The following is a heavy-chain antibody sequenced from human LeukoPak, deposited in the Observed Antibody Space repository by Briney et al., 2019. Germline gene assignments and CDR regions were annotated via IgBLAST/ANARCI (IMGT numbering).Heavy chain of an antibody. V-gene: IGHV3-30*02. D-gene: IGHD3-3*01. CDR2: IRYDGSNK. CDR3: AKGAGSGYYQPSYFDY. J-gene: IGHJ4*02. CDR1: GFTFSTYG. Sequence: GGSLRLSCAASGFTFSTYGMHWVRQAPGKGLEWVAFIRYDGSNKYYADSVKGRFTISRDNSKNTLYLQMNSLRAEDTAVYYCAKGAGSGYYQPSYFDYWGQGTLVTVSS.